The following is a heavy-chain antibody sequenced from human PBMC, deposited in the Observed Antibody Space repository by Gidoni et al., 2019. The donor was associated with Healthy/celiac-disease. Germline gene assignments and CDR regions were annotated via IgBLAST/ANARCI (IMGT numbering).Heavy chain of an antibody. CDR2: IYYSGST. CDR1: GGSIRSYY. J-gene: IGHJ4*02. CDR3: ATADDYSNYDY. V-gene: IGHV4-59*01. Sequence: QVQLQESGPGLVKPSETLSLTCTVSGGSIRSYYWSWIRQPPGKGLEWIGFIYYSGSTNYNPSLKSRVTISVDTSKNQFSLKLSSVTAADTAVYYCATADDYSNYDYWGQGTLVTVSS. D-gene: IGHD4-4*01.